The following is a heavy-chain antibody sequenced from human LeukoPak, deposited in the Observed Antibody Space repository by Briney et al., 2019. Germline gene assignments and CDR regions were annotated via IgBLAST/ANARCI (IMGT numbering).Heavy chain of an antibody. CDR2: IIPIFGTA. CDR1: GGTFSSYA. J-gene: IGHJ6*04. D-gene: IGHD3-10*01. Sequence: SVKVSCKASGGTFSSYAISWVRQAPGQGLEWMGGIIPIFGTANYAQKFQGRVTITADKSTSTAYMELSSLRSEDTAVYYCARDGDQVRGAEYYYYGMDVWGKGTTVTVSS. CDR3: ARDGDQVRGAEYYYYGMDV. V-gene: IGHV1-69*06.